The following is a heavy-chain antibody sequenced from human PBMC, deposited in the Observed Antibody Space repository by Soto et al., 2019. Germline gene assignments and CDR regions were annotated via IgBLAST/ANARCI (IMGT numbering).Heavy chain of an antibody. CDR1: GYTFTSYG. J-gene: IGHJ3*02. V-gene: IGHV1-18*01. Sequence: ASVKVSCKASGYTFTSYGISWVRQAPGQGLEWMGWISAYNGNTNYAQKLQGRVTMTTDTSTSTAYMELRSLRSDDTAVYYCARRPGYSSSCYSSSSAFDIWGQGTMVTVSS. CDR2: ISAYNGNT. D-gene: IGHD6-13*01. CDR3: ARRPGYSSSCYSSSSAFDI.